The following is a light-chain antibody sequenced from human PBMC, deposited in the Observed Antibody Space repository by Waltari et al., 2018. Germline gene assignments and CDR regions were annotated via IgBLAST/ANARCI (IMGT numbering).Light chain of an antibody. V-gene: IGKV4-1*01. CDR3: QQYYGPPYN. CDR1: HSVLDNFNNKDS. J-gene: IGKJ2*01. CDR2: GAS. Sequence: DIMMTQSPDVLAVSLVDRASIKCKSSHSVLDNFNNKDSLAWYQQKAGQPPRLLIHGASTRETGVPDRFSGSGSGTDFTLTISSLQAEDAALYYCQQYYGPPYNFGQGTRLEIK.